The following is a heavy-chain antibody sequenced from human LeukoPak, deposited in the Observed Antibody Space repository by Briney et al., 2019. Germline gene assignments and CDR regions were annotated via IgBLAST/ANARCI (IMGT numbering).Heavy chain of an antibody. V-gene: IGHV1-69*04. CDR2: IIPILGIA. CDR3: ARARYYDFWSGSPGDY. CDR1: GVTFISYA. Sequence: SVKSSCKASGVTFISYAISWVRQAPGQGLEWMGRIIPILGIANYAQKFQGRVTITADKSTSTAYMELSSLRSEDTAVYYCARARYYDFWSGSPGDYWGQGTLVTVPS. J-gene: IGHJ4*02. D-gene: IGHD3-3*01.